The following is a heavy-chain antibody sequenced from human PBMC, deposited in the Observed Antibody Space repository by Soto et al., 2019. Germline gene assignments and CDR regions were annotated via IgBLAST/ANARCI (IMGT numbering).Heavy chain of an antibody. Sequence: QVHLVQSGAEVKKPGASVKVSCKASGDTFTDYAIHWVRQAPRQRLEWLAWINPGNGDTQYSQKFQGRVTLTRDTSAPTAYMELSSLRSEDTSVYFCAGGVGATAATFDYWGQGTLVTVSS. D-gene: IGHD1-26*01. J-gene: IGHJ4*02. CDR2: INPGNGDT. CDR1: GDTFTDYA. V-gene: IGHV1-3*01. CDR3: AGGVGATAATFDY.